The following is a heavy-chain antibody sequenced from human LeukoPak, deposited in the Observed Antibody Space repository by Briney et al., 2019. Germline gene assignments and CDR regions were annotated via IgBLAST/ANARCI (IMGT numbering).Heavy chain of an antibody. D-gene: IGHD6-19*01. J-gene: IGHJ4*02. CDR2: INPNIGGT. CDR1: GYIFTDYY. CDR3: AIPGYGSGWYYR. V-gene: IGHV1-2*02. Sequence: ASVKVSCKASGYIFTDYYIHWVRQAPGQGLEWMGWINPNIGGTNYAQKFQGRVTMTSDTSMSTAYMELSRPRSDDTAVYYCAIPGYGSGWYYRWGQGSLVTVSS.